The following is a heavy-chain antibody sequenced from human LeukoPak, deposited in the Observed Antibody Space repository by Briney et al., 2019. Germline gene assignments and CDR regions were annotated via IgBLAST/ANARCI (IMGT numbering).Heavy chain of an antibody. CDR3: SVDYYDSRAFDY. CDR2: INPNSGGT. CDR1: GYTFTGYY. D-gene: IGHD3-22*01. Sequence: ASVKVSCKASGYTFTGYYMHWVRQAPGQGLEWMGWINPNSGGTNYAQKFQGRVTMTRDTSISTAYMELSRLRSDDTAVYYCSVDYYDSRAFDYWGQGTLVTVSS. J-gene: IGHJ4*02. V-gene: IGHV1-2*02.